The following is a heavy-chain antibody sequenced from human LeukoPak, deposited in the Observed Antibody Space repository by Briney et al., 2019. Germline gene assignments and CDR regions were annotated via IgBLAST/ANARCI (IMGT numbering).Heavy chain of an antibody. CDR3: ARVIPGAATFDY. CDR2: IYHSGST. D-gene: IGHD2-15*01. CDR1: GYSISSGYY. Sequence: SETLSLTCTVSGYSISSGYYWGWIRQPPGKGLEWIGSIYHSGSTYYNPSLKSRVTISVDTSKNQFSLKLSSVTAADTAVYYCARVIPGAATFDYWGQGTLVTVSS. V-gene: IGHV4-38-2*02. J-gene: IGHJ4*02.